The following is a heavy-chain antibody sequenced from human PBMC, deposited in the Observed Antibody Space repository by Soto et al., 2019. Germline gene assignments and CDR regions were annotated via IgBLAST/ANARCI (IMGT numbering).Heavy chain of an antibody. Sequence: QVQLVESGGGVVQPGRSLRLSCAASGFTFSSYGMHWVRQAPGKGLEWVAVISYDGSNKYYADSVKGRFTISRDNSKNTLYLKMNSLRAEDTAVYYCAKVALYYYDSSGYYYGDAFDIWGQGTMVTVSS. V-gene: IGHV3-30*18. D-gene: IGHD3-22*01. CDR2: ISYDGSNK. CDR1: GFTFSSYG. J-gene: IGHJ3*02. CDR3: AKVALYYYDSSGYYYGDAFDI.